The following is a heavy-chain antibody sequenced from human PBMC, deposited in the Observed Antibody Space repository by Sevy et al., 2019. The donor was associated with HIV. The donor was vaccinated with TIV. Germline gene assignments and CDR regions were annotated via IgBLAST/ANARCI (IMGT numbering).Heavy chain of an antibody. Sequence: GGSLRLSCAASAFTFSKYSTSWVRQPPGNGLEWVSTLSFGCGEINYADSVKGRFTISRDNSKSSVYLQMNNLRPEDTAVYYCAREGCTKPHDYWGQGTLVTVSS. V-gene: IGHV3-23*01. CDR2: LSFGCGEI. CDR1: AFTFSKYS. J-gene: IGHJ4*02. CDR3: AREGCTKPHDY. D-gene: IGHD2-8*01.